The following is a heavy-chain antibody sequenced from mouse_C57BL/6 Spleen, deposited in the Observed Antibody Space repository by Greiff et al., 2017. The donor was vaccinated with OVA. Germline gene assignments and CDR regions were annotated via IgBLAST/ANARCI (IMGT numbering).Heavy chain of an antibody. V-gene: IGHV1-82*01. D-gene: IGHD2-4*01. J-gene: IGHJ2*01. CDR1: GYAFSSSW. CDR2: IYPGDGDT. Sequence: QVQLQQSGPELVKPGASVKISCKASGYAFSSSWMNWVKQRPGKGLEWIGRIYPGDGDTNYNGKFKGKATLTADKSSSTAYMQLSSLTSEYSAVYFCARTLYDYDDYWGQGTTLTVSS. CDR3: ARTLYDYDDY.